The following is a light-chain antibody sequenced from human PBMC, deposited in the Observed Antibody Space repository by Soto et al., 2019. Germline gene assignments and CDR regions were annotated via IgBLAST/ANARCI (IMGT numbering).Light chain of an antibody. V-gene: IGKV3-20*01. CDR2: GAS. CDR3: QQYGSSPT. J-gene: IGKJ4*01. CDR1: QSVSSSY. Sequence: EIVLTQSPGTLSLSPGERATLSCRASQSVSSSYLAWYQQKPGQAPRLLIYGASSRATGIPDRFSGSGSGTDLTLTISLLEAEYVAEYCYQQYGSSPTFGGGTKVEIK.